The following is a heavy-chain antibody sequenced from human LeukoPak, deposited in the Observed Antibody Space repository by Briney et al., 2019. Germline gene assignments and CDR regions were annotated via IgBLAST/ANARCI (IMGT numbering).Heavy chain of an antibody. CDR2: ISYDGSSE. Sequence: GGSLRLSCAASGFTFSSYGMHWVRQAPGKGLEWVAVISYDGSSEYYADSVQGRSTVARDNSKNTLYLQMNSLRAEDTAVYYCARESLIAVAGRDCYYYGMDVWGQGTTVTVSS. V-gene: IGHV3-30*03. J-gene: IGHJ6*02. D-gene: IGHD6-19*01. CDR3: ARESLIAVAGRDCYYYGMDV. CDR1: GFTFSSYG.